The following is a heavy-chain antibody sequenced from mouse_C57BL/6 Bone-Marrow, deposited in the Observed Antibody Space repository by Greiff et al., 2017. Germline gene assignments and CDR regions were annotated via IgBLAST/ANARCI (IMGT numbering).Heavy chain of an antibody. V-gene: IGHV1-26*01. CDR2: INPNNGGT. CDR3: ARRRGY. CDR1: GYTFTDYY. J-gene: IGHJ2*01. Sequence: EVQLQQSGPELVKPGASVKISCKASGYTFTDYYMNWVKQSHGKSLEWIGDINPNNGGTSYNQKFKGKATLTVHKSSSTAYMELRSLTSEDSAVYYCARRRGYWGQGTTLTVSS.